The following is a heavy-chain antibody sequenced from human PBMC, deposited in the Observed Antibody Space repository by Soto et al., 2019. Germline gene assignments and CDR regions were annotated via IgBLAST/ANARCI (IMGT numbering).Heavy chain of an antibody. Sequence: SETLSLTCTVSGGSISSSSYYWGWIRQPPGKGLEWIGSIYYSGSTYYNPSLRSRVTISVDTSKNQFSLKLSSVTAADTAVYYCARSMTTVVTLDYWGQGTLVT. J-gene: IGHJ4*02. V-gene: IGHV4-39*01. CDR2: IYYSGST. CDR1: GGSISSSSYY. D-gene: IGHD4-17*01. CDR3: ARSMTTVVTLDY.